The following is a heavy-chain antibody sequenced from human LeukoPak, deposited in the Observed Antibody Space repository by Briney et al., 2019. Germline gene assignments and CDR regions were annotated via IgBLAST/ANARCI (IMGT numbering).Heavy chain of an antibody. D-gene: IGHD3-16*01. CDR2: ISSNGGST. V-gene: IGHV3-64*01. CDR1: GFTFSSYA. CDR3: AKDDDWGRYKH. J-gene: IGHJ1*01. Sequence: GGSLRLFCAASGFTFSSYAMHWVRQAPGKGLEYVSAISSNGGSTYYANSVKGRFTISRDNSKNTQSLQMNSLRAEDTAVYYCAKDDDWGRYKHWGQGTLVTVSS.